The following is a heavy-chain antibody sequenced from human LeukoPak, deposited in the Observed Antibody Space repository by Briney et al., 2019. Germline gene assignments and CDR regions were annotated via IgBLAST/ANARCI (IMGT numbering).Heavy chain of an antibody. J-gene: IGHJ4*02. Sequence: GGSLRLSCADSGVTFSKYEMNWVRQAPGKGLQWISYISSSGGTIYYADAVKGRFTISRDNAKNSLFLQMNSLRVEKTGVYYCTRHRYYFDFWGQGALVTVSP. CDR1: GVTFSKYE. CDR3: TRHRYYFDF. V-gene: IGHV3-48*03. CDR2: ISSSGGTI. D-gene: IGHD2-15*01.